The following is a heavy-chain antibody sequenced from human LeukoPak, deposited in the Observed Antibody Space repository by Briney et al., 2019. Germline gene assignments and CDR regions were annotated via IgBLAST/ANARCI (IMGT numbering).Heavy chain of an antibody. CDR2: IYYSGST. Sequence: SETLSLTCTVSGGSISSGGYYWSWIRQHPGKGLEWIGYIYYSGSTYYNPSLKSRVTISVDTSKNQFSLKLSSVTAADTAVYYCAREKWTRYYHDYWGQGTLVTVSS. D-gene: IGHD1-26*01. CDR1: GGSISSGGYY. CDR3: AREKWTRYYHDY. J-gene: IGHJ4*02. V-gene: IGHV4-31*03.